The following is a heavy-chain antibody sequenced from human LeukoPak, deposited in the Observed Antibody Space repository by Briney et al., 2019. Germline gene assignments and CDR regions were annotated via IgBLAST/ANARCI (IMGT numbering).Heavy chain of an antibody. V-gene: IGHV3-30*18. CDR3: AKPSSGPYDSSGYYGY. D-gene: IGHD3-22*01. CDR2: ISYDGSNK. Sequence: GGSLRLSCAASGFTFSSYGMHWVRQAPGKGLEWVAVISYDGSNKYYADSVKGRFTNSRDNSKNTLYLQMNSLRAEDTAVYYCAKPSSGPYDSSGYYGYWGQGTLVTVSS. CDR1: GFTFSSYG. J-gene: IGHJ4*02.